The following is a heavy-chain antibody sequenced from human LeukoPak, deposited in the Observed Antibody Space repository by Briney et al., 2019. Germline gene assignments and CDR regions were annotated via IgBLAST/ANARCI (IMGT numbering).Heavy chain of an antibody. CDR3: ARRYYYASSCYYYDC. CDR1: GYSSTSYW. Sequence: GESLKISCQGSGYSSTSYWIGWVRQMPGKRLEWMGIIYPGDSDTRSNPSFQGQVTISADKSISTAYLQGSSLKASETPMYYGARRYYYASSCYYYDCWGQGTLVTVSS. J-gene: IGHJ4*02. V-gene: IGHV5-51*01. D-gene: IGHD3-22*01. CDR2: IYPGDSDT.